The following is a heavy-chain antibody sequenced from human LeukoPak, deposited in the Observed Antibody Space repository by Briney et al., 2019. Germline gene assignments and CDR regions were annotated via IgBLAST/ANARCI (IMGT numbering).Heavy chain of an antibody. CDR2: IIPIFGTA. D-gene: IGHD3-3*01. CDR1: GGTFSSYA. Sequence: ASVKVSCKASGGTFSSYAISWVRQAPGQGLEWMGGIIPIFGTANYAQKFQGRVTMTRNTSISTAYMELSSLRSEDTAVYYCARAVRFLEWLSIYYMDVWGKGTTVTVSS. CDR3: ARAVRFLEWLSIYYMDV. J-gene: IGHJ6*03. V-gene: IGHV1-69*05.